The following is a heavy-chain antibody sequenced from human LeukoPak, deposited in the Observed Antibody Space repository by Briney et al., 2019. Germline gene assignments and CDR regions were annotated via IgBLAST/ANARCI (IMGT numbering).Heavy chain of an antibody. J-gene: IGHJ4*02. CDR2: ISSNGGST. CDR3: ARSKVPYRRSWDFDY. D-gene: IGHD6-13*01. Sequence: GGSLRLSCAASGFTFSSYAMHWVRQAPGKGLEYVSDISSNGGSTYYANSVKGRFTISRDNSKNTLYLQMGSLRAEDMAVYYCARSKVPYRRSWDFDYWGQGTLVTVSS. V-gene: IGHV3-64*01. CDR1: GFTFSSYA.